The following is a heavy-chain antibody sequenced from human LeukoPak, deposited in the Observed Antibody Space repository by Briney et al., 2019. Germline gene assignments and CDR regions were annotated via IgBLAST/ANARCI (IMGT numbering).Heavy chain of an antibody. V-gene: IGHV3-33*01. CDR2: IWYDGSNK. CDR3: AREAMPPNYYVMDV. J-gene: IGHJ6*02. D-gene: IGHD2-2*01. Sequence: GRSLRLSCAASGFTFSSYGTHWVRPAPGKGLEWVAVIWYDGSNKYSADSVKGRFTISRDNSKNTLYLQMNSLRAEDTAVYYCAREAMPPNYYVMDVWGQGTTVTVSS. CDR1: GFTFSSYG.